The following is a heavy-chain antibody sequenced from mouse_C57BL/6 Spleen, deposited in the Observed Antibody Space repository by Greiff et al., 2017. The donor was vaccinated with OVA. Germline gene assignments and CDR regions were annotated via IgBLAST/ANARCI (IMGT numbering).Heavy chain of an antibody. CDR2: IYPGSGST. CDR3: ARGVPLDY. V-gene: IGHV1-55*01. Sequence: QVQLQQPGAELVKPGASVKMSCKASGYTFTSYWITWVKQRPGQGLEWIGDIYPGSGSTNYNGKFKGKATLTTDKSSSTAYMQLSSLTSEDSAVYFCARGVPLDYWGQGTTLTVSS. J-gene: IGHJ2*01. CDR1: GYTFTSYW.